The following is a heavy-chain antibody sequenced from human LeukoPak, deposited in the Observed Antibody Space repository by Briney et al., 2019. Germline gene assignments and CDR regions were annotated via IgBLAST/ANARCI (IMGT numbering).Heavy chain of an antibody. Sequence: GASVKVSCKASGYTFTSYYMHWVRQAPGQGLEWMGIINPSGGSTSYAQKFQGRVTMTRDMSTSTVYMELSSLRSEDTAVYYCARDGGSYFDPPDAFDIWGQGKMVTVSS. CDR2: INPSGGST. CDR3: ARDGGSYFDPPDAFDI. J-gene: IGHJ3*02. D-gene: IGHD1-26*01. V-gene: IGHV1-46*01. CDR1: GYTFTSYY.